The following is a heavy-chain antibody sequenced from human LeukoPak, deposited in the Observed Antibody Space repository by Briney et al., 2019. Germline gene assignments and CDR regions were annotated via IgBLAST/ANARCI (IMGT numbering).Heavy chain of an antibody. Sequence: SEALSLTCTVPGGSISSSSYYWGWIRQPPGKGLEWIGNVFYSGSTYYDPSLKSRVTISVDTSKNQFSLKLSSVTAADTAVYYCARDAAPVEMATTYHLRYYDYWGQGTLVTVSS. D-gene: IGHD5-24*01. CDR1: GGSISSSSYY. CDR3: ARDAAPVEMATTYHLRYYDY. V-gene: IGHV4-39*07. CDR2: VFYSGST. J-gene: IGHJ4*02.